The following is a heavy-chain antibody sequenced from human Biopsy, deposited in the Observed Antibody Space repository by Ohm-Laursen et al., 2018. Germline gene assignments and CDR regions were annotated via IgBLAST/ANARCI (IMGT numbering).Heavy chain of an antibody. CDR2: NIPILGTG. D-gene: IGHD3-9*01. J-gene: IGHJ1*01. CDR1: GGTFSNYG. CDR3: ATKLTGYFHH. V-gene: IGHV1-69*06. Sequence: SVKVSCKVPGGTFSNYGVNWVRQAPGQGLEWLGGNIPILGTGNCAQKFQDRVTVAADTSTSTATMELRSLRSDDTAVYYCATKLTGYFHHWGQGTLVIVSS.